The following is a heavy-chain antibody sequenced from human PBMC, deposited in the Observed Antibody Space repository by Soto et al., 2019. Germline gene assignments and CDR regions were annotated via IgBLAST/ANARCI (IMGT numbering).Heavy chain of an antibody. CDR1: GGSISSGGYY. D-gene: IGHD4-17*01. V-gene: IGHV4-31*03. J-gene: IGHJ6*02. CDR3: ASLYYGGPGDYYGMDV. CDR2: IYYSGST. Sequence: QVQLQESGPGLVKPSQTLSLTCTVSGGSISSGGYYWSWIRQQPGKDLEGIGYIYYSGSTYYNQPLRSRVTISVDTSKNQFSRKLSSVTAADTAVYYCASLYYGGPGDYYGMDVWGQGTTVTVSS.